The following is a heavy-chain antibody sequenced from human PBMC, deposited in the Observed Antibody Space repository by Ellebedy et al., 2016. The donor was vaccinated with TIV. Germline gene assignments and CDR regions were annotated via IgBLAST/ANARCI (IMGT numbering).Heavy chain of an antibody. CDR1: GFTVSSNY. CDR3: ARGGYGWDY. Sequence: GESLKISCAASGFTVSSNYMSWVRQAPGKGLEWVSVIYSGGSTYYADSVKSRFTISRDNSKNTLYLQMNSLRAEDTAVYYCARGGYGWDYWGQGTLVTVSS. D-gene: IGHD3-10*01. CDR2: IYSGGST. J-gene: IGHJ4*02. V-gene: IGHV3-66*01.